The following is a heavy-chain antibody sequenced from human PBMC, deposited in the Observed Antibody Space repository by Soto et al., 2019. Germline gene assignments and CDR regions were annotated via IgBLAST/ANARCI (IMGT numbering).Heavy chain of an antibody. CDR3: AKVFDYYYYGMDV. V-gene: IGHV3-23*01. Sequence: GPLKLFCAASGFPLCSFAKNWVRQAPGKGLEWVSAISNSGGSTYYADSVKGRFTISRDNSKNTLYLQMNSLRAEDTAVYYCAKVFDYYYYGMDVWGQGTTVTVSS. CDR1: GFPLCSFA. J-gene: IGHJ6*02. CDR2: ISNSGGST.